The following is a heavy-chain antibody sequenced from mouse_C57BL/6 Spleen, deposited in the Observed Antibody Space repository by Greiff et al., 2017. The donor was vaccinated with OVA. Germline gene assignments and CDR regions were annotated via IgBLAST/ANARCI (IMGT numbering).Heavy chain of an antibody. CDR3: ARTYFDV. CDR2: IDPSDSYT. V-gene: IGHV1-59*01. Sequence: VQLQQPGAELVRPGTSVKLSCKASGYTFTSYWMHWVKQRPGQGLEWIGVIDPSDSYTNYNQKFKGKATLTVDTSSSTAYMQLSSLTSEDSAVYYCARTYFDVWGTGTTVTVSS. CDR1: GYTFTSYW. J-gene: IGHJ1*03.